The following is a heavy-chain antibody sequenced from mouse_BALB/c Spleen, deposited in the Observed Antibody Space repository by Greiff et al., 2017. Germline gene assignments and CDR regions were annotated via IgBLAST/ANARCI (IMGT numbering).Heavy chain of an antibody. CDR3: ARWYDYEYYAMDY. J-gene: IGHJ4*01. CDR2: IDPANGNT. D-gene: IGHD2-4*01. V-gene: IGHV14-3*02. Sequence: EVKLQQSGAELVKPGASVKLSCTASGFNIKDTYMHWVKQRPEQGLEWIGRIDPANGNTKYDPKFQGKATITADTSSNTAYLQLSSLTSEDTAVYYCARWYDYEYYAMDYWGQGTSVTVSS. CDR1: GFNIKDTY.